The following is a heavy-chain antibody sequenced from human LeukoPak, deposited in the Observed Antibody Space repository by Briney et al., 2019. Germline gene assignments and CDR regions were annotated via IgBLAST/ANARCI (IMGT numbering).Heavy chain of an antibody. CDR2: ISSSSSYI. D-gene: IGHD3-3*01. J-gene: IGHJ4*02. V-gene: IGHV3-21*01. CDR3: ARASPFYDFWSWYFDY. CDR1: GFTVSSNY. Sequence: GSLRLSCAASGFTVSSNYMSWVRQAPGKGLEWVSSISSSSSYIYYADSVKGRFTISRDNAKNSLYLQMDSLRVEDTAVYYCARASPFYDFWSWYFDYWGQGTLVTVSS.